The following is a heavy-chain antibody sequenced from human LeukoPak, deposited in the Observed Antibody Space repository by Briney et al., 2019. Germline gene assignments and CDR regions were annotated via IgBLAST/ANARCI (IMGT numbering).Heavy chain of an antibody. D-gene: IGHD6-13*01. CDR1: GFSLSTNGMC. J-gene: IGHJ4*02. V-gene: IGHV2-70*11. CDR3: ARTYGTAAAAPFDY. Sequence: SGPTLVNPTQTLTLTCTFSGFSLSTNGMCVSWIRQPPGKALEWLARIDWDYDKYYSTSLKTRLTISKDTSENQVVLTMTNMDPVDTATYYCARTYGTAAAAPFDYWGQGTLVTVSS. CDR2: IDWDYDK.